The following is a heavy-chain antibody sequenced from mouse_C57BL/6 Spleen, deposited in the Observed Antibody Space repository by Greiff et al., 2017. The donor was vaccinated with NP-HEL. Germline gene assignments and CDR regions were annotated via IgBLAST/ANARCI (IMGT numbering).Heavy chain of an antibody. CDR2: ISYDGSN. CDR1: GYSITSGYY. D-gene: IGHD1-1*01. CDR3: ARDLITTVVAPMDY. V-gene: IGHV3-6*01. Sequence: EVKLVESGPGLVKPSQSLSLTCSVTGYSITSGYYWNWIRQFPGNKLEWMGYISYDGSNNYNPSLKNRISITRDTSKNQFFLKLNSVTTEDTATYYCARDLITTVVAPMDYWGQGTSVTVSS. J-gene: IGHJ4*01.